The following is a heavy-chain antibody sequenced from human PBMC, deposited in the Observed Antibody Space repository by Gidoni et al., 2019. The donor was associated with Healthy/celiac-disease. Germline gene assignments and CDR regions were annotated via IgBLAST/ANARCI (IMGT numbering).Heavy chain of an antibody. V-gene: IGHV4-31*03. D-gene: IGHD6-13*01. J-gene: IGHJ5*02. CDR3: ARGATDSSSWYGENWFDP. CDR2: IYYSGST. Sequence: QVQLQESGPGLVKPSQTLSLTCTVSGGSISSGGYYWSWIRQHPGKGLEWIGYIYYSGSTYYNPSLKSRVTISVDTSKNQFSLKLSSVTAADTAVYYCARGATDSSSWYGENWFDPWGQGTLVTVSS. CDR1: GGSISSGGYY.